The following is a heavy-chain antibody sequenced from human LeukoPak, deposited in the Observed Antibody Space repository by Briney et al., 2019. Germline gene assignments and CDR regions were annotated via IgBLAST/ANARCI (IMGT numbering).Heavy chain of an antibody. V-gene: IGHV3-30*02. J-gene: IGHJ3*02. CDR2: IRYDGSNK. D-gene: IGHD3-22*01. CDR3: AKPIEGITMIVVVPRAFDI. Sequence: GGSLRLSCAASGFTFSSYGMHWVRQAPGKGLEWVAFIRYDGSNKYYADSVKGRFTISRDNSKNTLCLQMNSLRAEDTAVYYCAKPIEGITMIVVVPRAFDIWGQGTMVTVSS. CDR1: GFTFSSYG.